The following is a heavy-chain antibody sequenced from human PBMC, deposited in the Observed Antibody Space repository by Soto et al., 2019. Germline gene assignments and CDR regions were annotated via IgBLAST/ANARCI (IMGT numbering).Heavy chain of an antibody. J-gene: IGHJ4*02. D-gene: IGHD4-17*01. Sequence: NPGGSLRLSCAASGFTFSSYRMNWVRQAPGKGLEWVSSISSSSSYIYYADSVKGRFTISRDNAKKSLYLQMNSLRVEDTAVYYCAGALSNYGDYLGTFDYWGQGTLVTVSS. CDR1: GFTFSSYR. CDR2: ISSSSSYI. CDR3: AGALSNYGDYLGTFDY. V-gene: IGHV3-21*01.